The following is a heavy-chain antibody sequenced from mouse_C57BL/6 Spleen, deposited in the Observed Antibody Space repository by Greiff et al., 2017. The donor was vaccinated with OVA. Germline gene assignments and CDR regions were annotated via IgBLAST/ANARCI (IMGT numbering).Heavy chain of an antibody. Sequence: VQLQQPGAELVKPGASVKLSCKASGYTFTSYWMHWVKQRPGQGLEWIGMIHPNSGSTNYNEKFKSKATLTVDKSSSTAYMQLSSLTSEDSAVYYSARPSTMVTTLYFDYWGQGTTRTVSS. CDR2: IHPNSGST. D-gene: IGHD2-2*01. J-gene: IGHJ2*01. CDR3: ARPSTMVTTLYFDY. CDR1: GYTFTSYW. V-gene: IGHV1-64*01.